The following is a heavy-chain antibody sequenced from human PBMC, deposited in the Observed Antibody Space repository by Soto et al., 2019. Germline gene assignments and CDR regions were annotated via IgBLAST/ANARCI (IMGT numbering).Heavy chain of an antibody. J-gene: IGHJ3*02. CDR3: ARPVMGGSDAFDI. D-gene: IGHD3-16*01. Sequence: ETQTNCYQGSEYGSTSYRICWVRQMPGKGLEWMGIIYPGDSDTRYSPSFQGQVTISADKSISTAYLQWSSLKASDTAMYFCARPVMGGSDAFDIWGLGTMVTVSS. CDR1: EYGSTSYR. V-gene: IGHV5-51*01. CDR2: IYPGDSDT.